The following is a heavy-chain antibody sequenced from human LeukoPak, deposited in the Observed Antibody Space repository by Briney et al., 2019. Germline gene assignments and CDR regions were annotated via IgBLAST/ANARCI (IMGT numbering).Heavy chain of an antibody. J-gene: IGHJ4*02. CDR2: ITPSSSYI. CDR1: GFTFSSYT. V-gene: IGHV3-21*01. CDR3: ARMVIGAPGAVDFDC. Sequence: GGSLRLSCVASGFTFSSYTMTWLRQAPGQGLEWVSSITPSSSYIKYADSVKGRFTISRGDAKNSLYLQMDSLRGEDTAVYYCARMVIGAPGAVDFDCWGQGTLVTVSP. D-gene: IGHD6-13*01.